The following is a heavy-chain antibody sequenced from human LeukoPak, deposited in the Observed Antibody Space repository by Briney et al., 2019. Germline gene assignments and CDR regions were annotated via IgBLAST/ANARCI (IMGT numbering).Heavy chain of an antibody. CDR2: ISSSGSTI. CDR3: ARLELFSSSWYDY. CDR1: GFTFSDYY. Sequence: PGASLRLSCAASGFTFSDYYMSWIRQAPGKGLEWVSYISSSGSTIYYADSVKGRFTISRDNAKNSLYLQMNSLRAEDTAVYYCARLELFSSSWYDYWGQGTLVTVSS. V-gene: IGHV3-11*01. J-gene: IGHJ4*02. D-gene: IGHD6-13*01.